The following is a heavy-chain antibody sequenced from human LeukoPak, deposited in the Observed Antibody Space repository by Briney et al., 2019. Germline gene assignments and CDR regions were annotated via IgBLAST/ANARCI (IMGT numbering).Heavy chain of an antibody. Sequence: GGSLRLSCAASGFTFSTYSMNWVRQAPGKGLEWVSSISSSSSYICYADSVKGRFTISRDNAKNSLYLQMNSLRAEDTAVYYCARDRANVGGGFPDLHYYYGMDVWGQGTTVTVSS. CDR1: GFTFSTYS. J-gene: IGHJ6*02. CDR3: ARDRANVGGGFPDLHYYYGMDV. V-gene: IGHV3-21*01. D-gene: IGHD2-15*01. CDR2: ISSSSSYI.